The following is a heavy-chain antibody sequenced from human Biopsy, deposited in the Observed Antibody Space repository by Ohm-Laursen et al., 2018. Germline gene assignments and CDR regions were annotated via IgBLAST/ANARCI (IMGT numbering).Heavy chain of an antibody. CDR2: MNEDETIK. Sequence: SLRLSCAASGFTVINNDISWVRQAPGKGLERVTNMNEDETIKNYVDSVKGRFTISRDNAKNSLYLQLNSLRAEDTTVYYCARAGYSSGYDYWGQGTLVTVSS. V-gene: IGHV3-7*01. D-gene: IGHD3-22*01. CDR1: GFTVINND. CDR3: ARAGYSSGYDY. J-gene: IGHJ4*02.